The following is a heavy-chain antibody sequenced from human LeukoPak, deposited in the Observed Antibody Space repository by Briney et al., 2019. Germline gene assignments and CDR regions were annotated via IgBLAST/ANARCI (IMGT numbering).Heavy chain of an antibody. CDR3: AKDSGDIVVVVAATHYFDY. CDR1: GFTFSSYA. Sequence: GGSLRLSCAASGFTFSSYAMSWVRQAPGKGLERVSAISGSGGSTYYADSVKGRFTISRDNSKNTLYLQMNSLRAEDTAVYYCAKDSGDIVVVVAATHYFDYWGQGTLVTASS. J-gene: IGHJ4*02. V-gene: IGHV3-23*01. D-gene: IGHD2-15*01. CDR2: ISGSGGST.